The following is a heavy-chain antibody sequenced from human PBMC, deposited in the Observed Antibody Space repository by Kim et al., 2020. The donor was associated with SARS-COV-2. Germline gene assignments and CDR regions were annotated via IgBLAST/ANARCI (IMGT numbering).Heavy chain of an antibody. CDR3: ARSLWGCYFDY. CDR1: GGSISSYY. Sequence: SETLSLTCTVSGGSISSYYWSWIRQPPGKGLEWIGYIYYSGSTNYNPSLKSRVTISVDTSKNQFSLKLSSVTAADTAVYYCARSLWGCYFDYWGQGTLVTVSS. V-gene: IGHV4-59*13. CDR2: IYYSGST. D-gene: IGHD7-27*01. J-gene: IGHJ4*02.